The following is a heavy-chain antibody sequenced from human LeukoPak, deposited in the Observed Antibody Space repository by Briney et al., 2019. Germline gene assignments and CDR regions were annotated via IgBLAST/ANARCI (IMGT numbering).Heavy chain of an antibody. J-gene: IGHJ3*02. CDR2: INNDGTST. V-gene: IGHV3-74*01. CDR3: ADPFGDAFDM. D-gene: IGHD3-3*01. CDR1: GFTFSNYW. Sequence: GGSLRLSCTASGFTFSNYWMHWVRQNPGKGLVWVSHINNDGTSTTYADSVKGRFTISRDNAKNTLYLQMDSLRAEDSAMYYCADPFGDAFDMWGQGTMVTVSS.